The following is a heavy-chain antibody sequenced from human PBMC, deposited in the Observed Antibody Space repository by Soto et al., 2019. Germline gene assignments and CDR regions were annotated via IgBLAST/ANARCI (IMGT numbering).Heavy chain of an antibody. CDR3: ADEGRKGAFDI. Sequence: QVQLVQSGAEVKKPGASVKVSCKASGYTFTSYDINWVRQATGQGLEWMGWMNPNSGNTGYAQKFQGRVNMTRNTARRTADMELSSIRSEDTAVDYVADEGRKGAFDIWGQGTMVTVSS. CDR2: MNPNSGNT. J-gene: IGHJ3*02. CDR1: GYTFTSYD. V-gene: IGHV1-8*01.